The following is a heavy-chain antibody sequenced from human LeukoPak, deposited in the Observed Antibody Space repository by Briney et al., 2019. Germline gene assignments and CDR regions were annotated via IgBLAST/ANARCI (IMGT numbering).Heavy chain of an antibody. V-gene: IGHV1-69*13. Sequence: SVKVSCKASGYTFTSYDINWVRQAPGQGLEWMGGIIPIFGTANYAQKFQGRVTITADESTSTAYMELSSLRSEDTAVYYCASPGLKYYDYVWGSYRYEANFDYWGQGTLVTVSS. J-gene: IGHJ4*02. CDR3: ASPGLKYYDYVWGSYRYEANFDY. D-gene: IGHD3-16*02. CDR2: IIPIFGTA. CDR1: GYTFTSYD.